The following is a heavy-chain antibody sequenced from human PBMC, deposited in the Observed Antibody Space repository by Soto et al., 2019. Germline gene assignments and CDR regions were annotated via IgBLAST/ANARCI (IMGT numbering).Heavy chain of an antibody. V-gene: IGHV1-2*04. CDR2: INPNSGGT. Sequence: APVKVSCKASGYTFTGYYMHWVRQAPGQGLEWMGWINPNSGGTNYAQKFQGWVTMTRDTSISTAYMELSRLRSDDTAVYYCARGITMVRGVTAPHYYYYGMDVWGQGTTVTLSS. CDR1: GYTFTGYY. CDR3: ARGITMVRGVTAPHYYYYGMDV. D-gene: IGHD3-10*01. J-gene: IGHJ6*02.